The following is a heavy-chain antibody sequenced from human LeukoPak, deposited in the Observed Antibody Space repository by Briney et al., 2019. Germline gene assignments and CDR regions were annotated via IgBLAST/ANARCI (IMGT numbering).Heavy chain of an antibody. Sequence: GGSLRLACVTSGFSFSNYETNSVRQAPGKGLEYVSYISSSGNAIHYADSVKGRFTISRDNAKNSVYLQMSSLRAEDTAVYYCARSPKDATAPWGQGTLVTVSS. D-gene: IGHD2-15*01. CDR2: ISSSGNAI. V-gene: IGHV3-48*03. CDR1: GFSFSNYE. J-gene: IGHJ5*02. CDR3: ARSPKDATAP.